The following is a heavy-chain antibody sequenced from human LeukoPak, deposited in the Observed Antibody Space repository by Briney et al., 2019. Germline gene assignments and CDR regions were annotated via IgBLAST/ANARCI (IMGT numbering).Heavy chain of an antibody. J-gene: IGHJ4*02. Sequence: ASVKVSCKASGYTFTSYYMHWVRQAPGQGLEWMGIINPSGGSTSYAQKFQGRVTMTRDTSTSTVYMELSSLRSEDTAVYYCARERGDILTGYYTWDYWGQGTLVTVSS. CDR3: ARERGDILTGYYTWDY. CDR1: GYTFTSYY. V-gene: IGHV1-46*01. CDR2: INPSGGST. D-gene: IGHD3-9*01.